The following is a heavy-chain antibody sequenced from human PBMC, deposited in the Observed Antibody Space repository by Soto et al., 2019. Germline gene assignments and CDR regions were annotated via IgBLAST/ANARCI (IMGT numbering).Heavy chain of an antibody. Sequence: QVQLVESGGGVVQPGRSLRLSCAASGFTFSSYGMHWVRQAPGKGLEWVAVISYDGSNKYYADSVKGRFTISRDNSKNTVYLQMNSLRADDTAMYYCAKEGQYYDFWTGYRSYYGMDVWGQGTTVTVSS. CDR1: GFTFSSYG. J-gene: IGHJ6*02. CDR2: ISYDGSNK. V-gene: IGHV3-30*18. D-gene: IGHD3-3*01. CDR3: AKEGQYYDFWTGYRSYYGMDV.